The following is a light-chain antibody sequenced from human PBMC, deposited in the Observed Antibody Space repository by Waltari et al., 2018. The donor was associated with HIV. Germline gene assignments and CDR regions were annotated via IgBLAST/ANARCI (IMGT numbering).Light chain of an antibody. V-gene: IGKV3-11*01. J-gene: IGKJ1*01. Sequence: IVLAMSPATLSLSPGERATLSCRASQSVSVYLAWYQQKPGQAPRLLIYDASNRATGIPVGFRCSGSGTDFTLTISSLEPEDFAVYYCYQRSDWPRTFGQGTKVEIK. CDR1: QSVSVY. CDR3: YQRSDWPRT. CDR2: DAS.